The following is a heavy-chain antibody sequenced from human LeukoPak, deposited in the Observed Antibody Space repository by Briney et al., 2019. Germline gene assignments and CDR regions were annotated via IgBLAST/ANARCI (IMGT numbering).Heavy chain of an antibody. CDR3: AGPGPWIQNAFDI. V-gene: IGHV3-23*01. CDR2: ITGSGGST. J-gene: IGHJ3*02. D-gene: IGHD5-18*01. Sequence: GGSLRLSCAGSGFSFSSYDMSWVRQAPGKGLEWVSGITGSGGSTYYADSVKGRFTISRDNSKNTLYLQMNSLRAEDTGVYYCAGPGPWIQNAFDIWGQGTMVTVSS. CDR1: GFSFSSYD.